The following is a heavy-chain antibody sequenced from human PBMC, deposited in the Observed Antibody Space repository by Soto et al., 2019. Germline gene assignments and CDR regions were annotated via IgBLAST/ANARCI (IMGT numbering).Heavy chain of an antibody. Sequence: ASVKVSCKASGFTFTNSAVQWVRQARGQRLEWIGWIVVGSGNTNYAQKFQERVTITRDMSTSTAYMELSSLRSEDTAVYYCAKDAVKYYYASGNNRGLDVWGQGTTVTVSS. CDR3: AKDAVKYYYASGNNRGLDV. V-gene: IGHV1-58*01. CDR2: IVVGSGNT. J-gene: IGHJ6*02. CDR1: GFTFTNSA. D-gene: IGHD3-10*01.